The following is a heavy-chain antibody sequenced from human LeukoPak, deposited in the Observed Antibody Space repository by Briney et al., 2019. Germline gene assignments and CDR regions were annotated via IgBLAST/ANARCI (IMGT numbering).Heavy chain of an antibody. CDR2: IYYSGST. CDR3: ASRSSIWSGYQDTLYYFDS. Sequence: KPSETLSLTCTVSGGSISSYYWSWIRQLPGKRLEWIGHIYYSGSTNYNPSLKSRVTISVDTSKNQFSLKLSSVTAADTAVYYCASRSSIWSGYQDTLYYFDSWGQGTLVTVSS. J-gene: IGHJ4*02. V-gene: IGHV4-59*01. D-gene: IGHD3-3*01. CDR1: GGSISSYY.